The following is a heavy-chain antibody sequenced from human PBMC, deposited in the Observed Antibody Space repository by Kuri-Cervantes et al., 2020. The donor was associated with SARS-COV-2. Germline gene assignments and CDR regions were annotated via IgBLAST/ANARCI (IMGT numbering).Heavy chain of an antibody. V-gene: IGHV1-3*01. CDR1: GFTFTRYA. Sequence: ASVKVSCKASGFTFTRYAMHWVRQAPGQRLEWMGWINAGNENTKYSQKFQERVTITRDMSTSTAYMELSSLRSEDTAVYYCAADSRGSGSYLDYWGQGTLVTVSS. CDR2: INAGNENT. D-gene: IGHD3-10*01. CDR3: AADSRGSGSYLDY. J-gene: IGHJ4*02.